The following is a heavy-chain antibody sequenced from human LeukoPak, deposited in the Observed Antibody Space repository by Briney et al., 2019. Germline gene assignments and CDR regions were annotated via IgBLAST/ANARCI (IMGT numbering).Heavy chain of an antibody. CDR3: ARSDIWGSYRFLDY. J-gene: IGHJ4*02. Sequence: PSETLSLTCTVSGGSISSYYWSWIRQPPGKGLEWIGYIYYSGSTNYNPSLKSRVTISVDTSKNQFSLKLSSVTAADTAVYYCARSDIWGSYRFLDYWGQGALVTVSS. V-gene: IGHV4-59*08. CDR1: GGSISSYY. CDR2: IYYSGST. D-gene: IGHD3-16*02.